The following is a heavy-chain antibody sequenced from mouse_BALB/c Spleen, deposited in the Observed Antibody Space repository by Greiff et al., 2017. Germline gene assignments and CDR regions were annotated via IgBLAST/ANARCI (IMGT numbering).Heavy chain of an antibody. J-gene: IGHJ2*01. CDR1: GYTFTSYW. Sequence: DLVKPGASVKLSCKASGYTFTSYWINWIKQRPGQGLEWIGRIAPGSGSTYYNEMFKGKATLTVDTSSSTAYIQLSSLSSEDSAVYFCAREIYYGSKDYFDYWGQGTTLTVSS. V-gene: IGHV1S41*01. CDR3: AREIYYGSKDYFDY. CDR2: IAPGSGST. D-gene: IGHD1-1*01.